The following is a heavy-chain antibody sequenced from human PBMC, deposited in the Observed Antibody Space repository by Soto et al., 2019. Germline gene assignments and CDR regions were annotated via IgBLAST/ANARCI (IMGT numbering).Heavy chain of an antibody. J-gene: IGHJ6*04. D-gene: IGHD6-19*01. CDR3: ARGWGKSIGVAATTITWTCGAKGPLDV. CDR1: GGSFSGYY. Sequence: QVQLQQWGAGLLKPSETLSLTCAVYGGSFSGYYWSWIRQPPGKGLEWIGEINHSGSTNYNPSLRFRVTISVDTVKYQFSMTLSTVGAADTAVYCYARGWGKSIGVAATTITWTCGAKGPLDVWGKGTTVTVSS. V-gene: IGHV4-34*01. CDR2: INHSGST.